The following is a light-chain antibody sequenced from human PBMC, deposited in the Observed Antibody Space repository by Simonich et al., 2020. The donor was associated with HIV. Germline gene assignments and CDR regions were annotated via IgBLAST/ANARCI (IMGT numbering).Light chain of an antibody. CDR2: GNS. CDR1: SSNIGAGYD. J-gene: IGLJ2*01. CDR3: QSYDSSLSGVV. V-gene: IGLV1-40*01. Sequence: QSALTQPASVSGSPGQSITISCTGSSSNIGAGYDVHWYQQLPGKAPKLLIYGNSNRPSGVPDRFSGSKSGTSASLAITGLQAKDEADYYCQSYDSSLSGVVFGGGTKLTVL.